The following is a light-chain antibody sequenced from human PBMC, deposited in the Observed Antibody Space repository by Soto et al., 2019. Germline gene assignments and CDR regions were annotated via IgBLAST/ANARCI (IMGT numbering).Light chain of an antibody. CDR3: SSYAGSNNVG. CDR1: SSDVGGYNY. V-gene: IGLV2-8*01. Sequence: QSALTQPPSASGSPGQSVTISCTGTSSDVGGYNYVSWYQQYPGKAPKLMIYEVSKRPSGVPDRFSGSKSGNTASLTVSGLQAEDEADYYCSSYAGSNNVGFGGGTKLTVL. J-gene: IGLJ2*01. CDR2: EVS.